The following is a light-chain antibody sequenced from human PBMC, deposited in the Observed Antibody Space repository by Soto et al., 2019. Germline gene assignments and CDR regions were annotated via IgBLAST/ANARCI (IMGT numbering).Light chain of an antibody. J-gene: IGLJ2*01. V-gene: IGLV2-11*01. Sequence: QSALTQPRSVSGSPGQSVTISCMGTSSDVGGYNYVSWYQQHPGKAPKLMIYDVSKRPSGVPDRFSGSKSGNTASLTISGLQAEDEADYYCCSYAGSHTPVFGEGTKLTVL. CDR3: CSYAGSHTPV. CDR1: SSDVGGYNY. CDR2: DVS.